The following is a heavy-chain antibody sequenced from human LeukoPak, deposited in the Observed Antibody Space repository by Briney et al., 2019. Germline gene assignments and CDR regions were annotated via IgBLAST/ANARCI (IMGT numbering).Heavy chain of an antibody. CDR3: ARVPKYCSGGSCPFDY. CDR1: GFTFSSYA. D-gene: IGHD2-15*01. V-gene: IGHV3-30-3*01. CDR2: VSYDGSNK. J-gene: IGHJ4*02. Sequence: GGSLRLSCAASGFTFSSYAMHWVRQAPGKGLEWVAVVSYDGSNKYYADSVKGRFTISRDNSKNTLYLLMNSLRAEDTAVYYCARVPKYCSGGSCPFDYWGQGTLVTVSS.